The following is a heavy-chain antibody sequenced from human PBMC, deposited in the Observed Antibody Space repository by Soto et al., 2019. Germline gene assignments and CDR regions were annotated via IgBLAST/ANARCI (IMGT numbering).Heavy chain of an antibody. Sequence: SETLSLTCAVYGGSFSGYYWSWIRQPPGKGLEWIGEINHSGSTNYNPSLKSRVTISVDTSKNQFSLKLSSVTAADTAVYYCAAPSEGYCSSTSCTNYMDVWGKGTTVTVSS. CDR1: GGSFSGYY. CDR2: INHSGST. V-gene: IGHV4-34*01. J-gene: IGHJ6*03. D-gene: IGHD2-2*01. CDR3: AAPSEGYCSSTSCTNYMDV.